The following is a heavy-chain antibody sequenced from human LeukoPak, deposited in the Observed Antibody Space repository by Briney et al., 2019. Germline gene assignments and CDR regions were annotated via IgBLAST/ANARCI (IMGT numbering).Heavy chain of an antibody. V-gene: IGHV4-59*01. Sequence: KASETLSLTCTVSCGSISSYYWSSIRQPAGKGLEWIGYIYYSGSTNYNPSLKSRVTTSVDTSKNQFSLKLSSMTAADTAVYYCARASFYSSSWYYFDYWGQGTLVTVSS. D-gene: IGHD6-13*01. CDR3: ARASFYSSSWYYFDY. J-gene: IGHJ4*02. CDR2: IYYSGST. CDR1: CGSISSYY.